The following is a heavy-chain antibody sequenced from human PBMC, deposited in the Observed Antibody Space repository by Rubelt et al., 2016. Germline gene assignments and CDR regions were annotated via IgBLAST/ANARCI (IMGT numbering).Heavy chain of an antibody. D-gene: IGHD3-3*01. V-gene: IGHV3-48*02. CDR3: ARAPGDEEYDFWSGYYVFLY. Sequence: GLEWVSYISSSSTTIYYADSVKGRFTISRDNAKNSLYLQMNSLRDEDTAVYYCARAPGDEEYDFWSGYYVFLYWGQGTLVTVSS. J-gene: IGHJ4*02. CDR2: ISSSSTTI.